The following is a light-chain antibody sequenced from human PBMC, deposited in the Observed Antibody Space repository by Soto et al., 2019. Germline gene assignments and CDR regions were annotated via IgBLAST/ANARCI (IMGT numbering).Light chain of an antibody. CDR2: EVS. CDR1: SSDVGAYDF. J-gene: IGLJ1*01. CDR3: SSYTSSSTRV. V-gene: IGLV2-14*03. Sequence: QSALTQPASVSGSPGQSITISCTGTSSDVGAYDFVSWYQQHPDKAPKLMIYEVSTRPSGVSNRFSGSKSVNTATLTISGLQAEDEADYSCSSYTSSSTRVFGTGTKLTV.